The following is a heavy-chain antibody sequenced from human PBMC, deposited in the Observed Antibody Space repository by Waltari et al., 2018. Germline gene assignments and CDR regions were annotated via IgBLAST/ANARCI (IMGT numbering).Heavy chain of an antibody. CDR2: IYSGGST. CDR1: GFTFSSYA. CDR3: AKDSQGRAAVDY. D-gene: IGHD6-13*01. Sequence: EVQLLESGGGLVQPGGSLRLSCAASGFTFSSYAMSWVRQAPGKGLEWVSVIYSGGSTYYADSVKGRFTISRDNSKNTLYLQMNSLRAEDTAVYYCAKDSQGRAAVDYWGQGTLVTVSS. V-gene: IGHV3-23*03. J-gene: IGHJ4*02.